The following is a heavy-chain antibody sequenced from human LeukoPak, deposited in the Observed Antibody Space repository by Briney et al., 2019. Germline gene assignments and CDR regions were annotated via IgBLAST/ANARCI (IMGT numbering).Heavy chain of an antibody. Sequence: PGGSLRLSCAASGFTFSSYSMNWGRQAPGKGLEWVSSISSSSSYIYYADSVKGRFTISRDNSRNTLYLQMNSLRAGDTAVYYCARLRGSYMDSWGQGTLVTVSS. J-gene: IGHJ4*02. CDR1: GFTFSSYS. D-gene: IGHD1-26*01. V-gene: IGHV3-21*01. CDR3: ARLRGSYMDS. CDR2: ISSSSSYI.